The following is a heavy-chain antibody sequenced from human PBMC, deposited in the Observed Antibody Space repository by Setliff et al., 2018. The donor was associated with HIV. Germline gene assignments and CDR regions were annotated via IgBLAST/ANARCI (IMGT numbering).Heavy chain of an antibody. CDR3: ASTRLTGYCSGGTCYLGWFDP. J-gene: IGHJ5*02. CDR2: VYYSGNT. Sequence: SETLSLTCTVSNESMSNHYWGWIRQSPGKGLEWLGTVYYSGNTQYSPSLKSRVTISIDKSKNQFSLRLTSMSAVDTAVYYCASTRLTGYCSGGTCYLGWFDPWGLG. CDR1: NESMSNHY. D-gene: IGHD2-15*01. V-gene: IGHV4-59*11.